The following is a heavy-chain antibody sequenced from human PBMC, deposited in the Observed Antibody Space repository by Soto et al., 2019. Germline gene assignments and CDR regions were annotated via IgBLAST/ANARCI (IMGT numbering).Heavy chain of an antibody. J-gene: IGHJ3*02. Sequence: PXESLILSCAASGFTFSSYAMSWVRQAPGKGLEWVSAISGSGGSTYYADSVKGRFTISRDNSKNTLYLQMNSLRAEDTAVYYCAKDRYYRVPHAFDIWGQGTMVTVSS. CDR2: ISGSGGST. V-gene: IGHV3-23*01. CDR1: GFTFSSYA. D-gene: IGHD3-9*01. CDR3: AKDRYYRVPHAFDI.